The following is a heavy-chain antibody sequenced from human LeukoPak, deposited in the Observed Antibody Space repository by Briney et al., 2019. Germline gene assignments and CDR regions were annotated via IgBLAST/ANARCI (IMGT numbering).Heavy chain of an antibody. CDR3: ARVVRTAKTFDF. CDR1: GGSISSGIYY. CDR2: IYYSGST. D-gene: IGHD4/OR15-4a*01. Sequence: PSETLSLTCTVSGGSISSGIYYWSWIRQHPGKGLEWIGYIYYSGSTDSKPSLKSRVTMSVDTSVNQFFLKLDSVTAADTAVYYCARVVRTAKTFDFWGQGTMVTVSS. V-gene: IGHV4-31*03. J-gene: IGHJ3*01.